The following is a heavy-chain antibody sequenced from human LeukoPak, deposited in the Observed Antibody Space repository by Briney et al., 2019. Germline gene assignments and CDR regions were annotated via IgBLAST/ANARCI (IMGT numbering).Heavy chain of an antibody. D-gene: IGHD6-19*01. CDR1: GGSISTYC. V-gene: IGHV4-59*01. Sequence: SETLSRTCTVSGGSISTYCWSWIRQPPGKGLEWIGYIYYSGSTNYNPSLKSRVTISIDTSKNQFSLNLSSVTAADTAVYYCARSERYSSGWYFYFDYWGQGTLVTVSS. J-gene: IGHJ4*02. CDR2: IYYSGST. CDR3: ARSERYSSGWYFYFDY.